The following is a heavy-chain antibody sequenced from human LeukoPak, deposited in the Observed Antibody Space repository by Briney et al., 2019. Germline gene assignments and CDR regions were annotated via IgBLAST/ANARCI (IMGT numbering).Heavy chain of an antibody. CDR3: ARAEYSSTWNQGY. D-gene: IGHD6-13*01. V-gene: IGHV1-2*06. CDR1: GGTFSSYA. J-gene: IGHJ4*02. Sequence: ASVKVSCKASGGTFSSYAISWVRQAPGQGLEGMGRINPNSGGTNNEQKFQGRVTMTRDTSISTAYMELNRLRSDDTAVYYCARAEYSSTWNQGYWGQGTLVTVSS. CDR2: INPNSGGT.